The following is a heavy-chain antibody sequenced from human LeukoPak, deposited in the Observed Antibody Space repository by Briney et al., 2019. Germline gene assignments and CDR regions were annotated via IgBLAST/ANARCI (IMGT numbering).Heavy chain of an antibody. CDR2: ISAYNGNT. D-gene: IGHD1-26*01. J-gene: IGHJ3*02. Sequence: ASVTVSCKASGYTFTSYGISWVRQAPGQGLEWMGWISAYNGNTNYAQKLQGRVTMTTDTSTSTAYMELRSLRSDDTAVYYCARDLGGSYYFGAFDIWGQGTMATVSS. V-gene: IGHV1-18*01. CDR1: GYTFTSYG. CDR3: ARDLGGSYYFGAFDI.